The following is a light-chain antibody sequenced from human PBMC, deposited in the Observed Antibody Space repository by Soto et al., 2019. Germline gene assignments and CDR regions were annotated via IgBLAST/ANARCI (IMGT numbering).Light chain of an antibody. Sequence: DIQMTQSPSSLSSSVLDIFTITCRASQIINRFLNLYQQKPGKAPKLLIYAASSLQSGVPSRFSGSGSGTDFTLTISSLQPEDFATYYCQQSYSPPPVTFGQGTRLEIK. CDR3: QQSYSPPPVT. CDR1: QIINRF. J-gene: IGKJ5*01. V-gene: IGKV1-39*01. CDR2: AAS.